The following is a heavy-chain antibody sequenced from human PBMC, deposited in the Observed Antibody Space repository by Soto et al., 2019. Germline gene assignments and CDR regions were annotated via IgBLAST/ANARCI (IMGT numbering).Heavy chain of an antibody. CDR1: GFTFSNYN. V-gene: IGHV3-48*01. D-gene: IGHD3-22*01. CDR2: ISSSSSTI. Sequence: EVQLVESGGGLVQPGGSLRLSCAASGFTFSNYNMNWVRQFPGKGLEWISYISSSSSTIYYAGSVKGRFTISRDNAKNSLYLQMNSLRAEDTAVYYCAREAYYDSLDWGQGILVTVSS. CDR3: AREAYYDSLD. J-gene: IGHJ4*02.